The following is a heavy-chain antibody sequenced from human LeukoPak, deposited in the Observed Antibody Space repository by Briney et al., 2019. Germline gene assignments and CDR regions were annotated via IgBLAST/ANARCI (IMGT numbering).Heavy chain of an antibody. CDR3: ARDLGHYAFDI. D-gene: IGHD3-16*01. V-gene: IGHV3-7*01. CDR1: GFTFSSYW. Sequence: PGGSLRLSCAASGFTFSSYWMSWVRQTPGKGLEWVAHIKGDGSERYYVDSVKGRFTISRDNAKISLSLQMNSLRAEDTAVYYCARDLGHYAFDIGGKGTMVTVSS. J-gene: IGHJ3*02. CDR2: IKGDGSER.